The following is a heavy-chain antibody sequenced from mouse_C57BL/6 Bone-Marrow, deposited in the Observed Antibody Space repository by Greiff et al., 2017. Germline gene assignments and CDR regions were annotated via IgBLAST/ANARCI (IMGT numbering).Heavy chain of an antibody. D-gene: IGHD1-1*01. CDR3: TTDLIYYYGSSYEDYAMDY. Sequence: EVKVVESGAELVRPGASVKLSCTASGFNIKDYYMHWVKQRPEQGLEWIGRIDPEDGDTEYAPKFQGKATMTADTSSNTAYLQLSSLTSEDTAVYYCTTDLIYYYGSSYEDYAMDYWGQGTSVTVAS. V-gene: IGHV14-1*01. CDR1: GFNIKDYY. J-gene: IGHJ4*01. CDR2: IDPEDGDT.